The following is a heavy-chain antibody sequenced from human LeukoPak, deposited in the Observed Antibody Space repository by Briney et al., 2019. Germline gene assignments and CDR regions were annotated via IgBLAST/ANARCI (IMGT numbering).Heavy chain of an antibody. J-gene: IGHJ3*02. CDR3: AKVEVEGAFDI. V-gene: IGHV3-30*18. CDR2: ISYDGSNK. CDR1: GFTFSSYG. D-gene: IGHD3-22*01. Sequence: GGSLRLSCAASGFTFSSYGMHWVRQAPGKGLEWVAVISYDGSNKYYADSVKGRFTISRDNSKNTLYLQMNSLRAEDTAVYYCAKVEVEGAFDIWGQGTMVTVPS.